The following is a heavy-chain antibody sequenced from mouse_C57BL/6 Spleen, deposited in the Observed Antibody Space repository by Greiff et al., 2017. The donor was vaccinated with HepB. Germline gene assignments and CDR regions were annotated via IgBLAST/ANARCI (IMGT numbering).Heavy chain of an antibody. CDR1: GYTFTSYW. V-gene: IGHV1-53*01. Sequence: QVQLQQPGTELVKPGASVKLSCKASGYTFTSYWMHWVKQRPGQGLEWIGNINPSNGGTNYNEKFKSKATLTVDKSSTTAYMQLSSLTSEDSAFYFCARSDYDYDVPWFAYWGQGTLVTVSA. CDR2: INPSNGGT. J-gene: IGHJ3*01. CDR3: ARSDYDYDVPWFAY. D-gene: IGHD2-4*01.